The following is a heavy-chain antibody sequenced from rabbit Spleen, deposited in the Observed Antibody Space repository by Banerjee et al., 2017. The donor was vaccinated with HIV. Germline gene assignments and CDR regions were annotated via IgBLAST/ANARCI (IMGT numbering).Heavy chain of an antibody. D-gene: IGHD1-1*01. CDR3: ARDTSSSFSSYGMDL. Sequence: QSLEESGGDLVKPEGSLTLTCTASGFSFSSSSYMCWVRQAPGKGLEWIACIDAGSSGFTYFATWAKGRFTISKTSSTTVTLQMTSLTAADTATYFCARDTSSSFSSYGMDLWGPGTLVTVS. V-gene: IGHV1S40*01. J-gene: IGHJ6*01. CDR1: GFSFSSSSY. CDR2: IDAGSSGFT.